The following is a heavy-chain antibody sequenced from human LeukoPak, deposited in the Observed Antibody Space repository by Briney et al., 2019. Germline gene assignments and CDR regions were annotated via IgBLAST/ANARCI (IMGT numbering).Heavy chain of an antibody. J-gene: IGHJ4*02. V-gene: IGHV3-23*01. D-gene: IGHD3/OR15-3a*01. CDR1: GFIFRSCV. CDR3: TIDMSFGESYFDC. CDR2: VSGSGRTT. Sequence: PGGSLRLSCAASGFIFRSCVMSWVRQAPGKGLEWVSSVSGSGRTTYYADSVKGRFTASRDNSRDTLYLQMDSLSAEDTAVYYCTIDMSFGESYFDCWGQGTLVTVSS.